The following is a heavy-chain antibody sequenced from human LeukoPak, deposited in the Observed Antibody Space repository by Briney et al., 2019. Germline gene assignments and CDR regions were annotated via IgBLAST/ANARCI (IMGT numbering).Heavy chain of an antibody. CDR3: ARLMGSCCSSTRQTLFDY. Sequence: GESLKISCKGSGYSFTRYWIGWVRQMPGKGLEWMGIIYPGDSDTRYSPSFQGQVTISADKSISTAYLQWSSLKASDTAMYYCARLMGSCCSSTRQTLFDYWGQGTLVTVSS. D-gene: IGHD2-2*01. V-gene: IGHV5-51*01. J-gene: IGHJ4*02. CDR1: GYSFTRYW. CDR2: IYPGDSDT.